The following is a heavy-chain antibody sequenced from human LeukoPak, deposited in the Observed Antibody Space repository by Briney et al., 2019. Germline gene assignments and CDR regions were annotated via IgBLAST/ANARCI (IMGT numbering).Heavy chain of an antibody. J-gene: IGHJ4*02. Sequence: GESLKTSCKGSGYSFTSYWIGWVRQMPGKGPEWMGIIYPGDSDTRYSPSFQGQVTISADKSLSTAYLQWSSLKASDTAMYYCARGSGSYHTAYMNWGQGSPVTVSS. D-gene: IGHD1-26*01. CDR3: ARGSGSYHTAYMN. CDR2: IYPGDSDT. V-gene: IGHV5-51*01. CDR1: GYSFTSYW.